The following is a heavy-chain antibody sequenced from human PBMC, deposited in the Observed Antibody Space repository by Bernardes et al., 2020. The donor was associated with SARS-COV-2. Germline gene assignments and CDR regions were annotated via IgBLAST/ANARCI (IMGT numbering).Heavy chain of an antibody. CDR3: AKLGLFDSSFDY. CDR2: ISYDGSNK. J-gene: IGHJ4*02. V-gene: IGHV3-30*18. CDR1: GFTFSSYG. Sequence: GGSLRLSCAASGFTFSSYGMHWVRQAPGKGLEWVAVISYDGSNKYYADSVKGRFTISRDNSKNTLYLQMNSLRAEDTAVYYCAKLGLFDSSFDYWGQGTLVTVSS. D-gene: IGHD3-22*01.